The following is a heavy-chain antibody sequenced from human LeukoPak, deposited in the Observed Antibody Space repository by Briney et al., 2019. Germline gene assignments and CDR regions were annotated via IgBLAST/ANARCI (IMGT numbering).Heavy chain of an antibody. D-gene: IGHD4-17*01. Sequence: SETLSLTCAVYGGSFSDYYWSWIRQPPGKGLEWNGEINHSGSTNYNPSLKSRVTISVDTYKNQFSLKLSSVTAADTAVYYCAQGHDYGDYLNWFDPWGEGTLVTVSS. CDR2: INHSGST. J-gene: IGHJ5*02. CDR1: GGSFSDYY. CDR3: AQGHDYGDYLNWFDP. V-gene: IGHV4-34*01.